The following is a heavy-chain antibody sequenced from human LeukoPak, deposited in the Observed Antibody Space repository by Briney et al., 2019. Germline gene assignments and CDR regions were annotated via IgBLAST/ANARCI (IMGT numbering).Heavy chain of an antibody. CDR3: ARTDYEILTGYSGNDASDI. V-gene: IGHV1-18*01. J-gene: IGHJ3*02. CDR1: GYTFTSYA. D-gene: IGHD3-9*01. Sequence: ASVKVSCKASGYTFTSYAISWVRQAPGQGLEWMGGIIPNFGTTNYAQKLQGRVTMTTDESTSTAYMELRSLRSEDPAVYYCARTDYEILTGYSGNDASDIWGQGTMVSVPS. CDR2: IIPNFGTT.